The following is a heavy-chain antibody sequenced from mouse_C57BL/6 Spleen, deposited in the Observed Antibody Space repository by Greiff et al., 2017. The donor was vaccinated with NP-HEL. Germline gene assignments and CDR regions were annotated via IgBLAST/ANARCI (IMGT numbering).Heavy chain of an antibody. V-gene: IGHV14-3*01. CDR3: ASYYYGSSSAGLAY. CDR2: IDPANGNT. Sequence: VQLQQSVAELVRPGASVKLSCTASGFNITNTYMHWVKQRPEQGLEWIGRIDPANGNTTYAPKFQGKATITADTSSNTAYLHLSSVTSEDNAIYYWASYYYGSSSAGLAYWGQGTLVTVSA. CDR1: GFNITNTY. D-gene: IGHD1-1*01. J-gene: IGHJ3*01.